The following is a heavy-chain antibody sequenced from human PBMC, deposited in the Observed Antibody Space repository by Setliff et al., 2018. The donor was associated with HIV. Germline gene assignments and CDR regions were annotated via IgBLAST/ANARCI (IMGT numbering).Heavy chain of an antibody. CDR3: ASQLVGITMTRFEY. D-gene: IGHD3-22*01. J-gene: IGHJ1*01. V-gene: IGHV4-39*01. CDR2: IHYDERT. CDR1: GDSASNSRYY. Sequence: PSETLSLTCTVSGDSASNSRYYWAWIRQPPGKGLEYIGSIHYDERTYYNPSLKSRVTISVDASKNQFSLKLRSVTAADTAVYYCASQLVGITMTRFEYWGQGTLVTVSS.